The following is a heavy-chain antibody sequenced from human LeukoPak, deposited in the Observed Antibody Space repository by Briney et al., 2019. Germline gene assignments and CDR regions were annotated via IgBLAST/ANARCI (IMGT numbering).Heavy chain of an antibody. J-gene: IGHJ4*02. CDR3: ATDFRLYDSSGYYYPLGY. CDR2: INPSGGST. CDR1: GYTFTSYY. V-gene: IGHV1-46*01. D-gene: IGHD3-22*01. Sequence: ASVKVSCKASGYTFTSYYMHWVRQAPGQGLEWVGIINPSGGSTSYAQKFQGRVAMTRDTSTSTVYMELSSLRSEDTAVHYCATDFRLYDSSGYYYPLGYWGQGTLVTVSS.